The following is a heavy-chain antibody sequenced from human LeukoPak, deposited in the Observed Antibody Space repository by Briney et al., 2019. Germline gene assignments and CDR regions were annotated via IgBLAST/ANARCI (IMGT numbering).Heavy chain of an antibody. J-gene: IGHJ5*02. V-gene: IGHV3-23*01. Sequence: PGGSLRLSCAASGFTFSSYAMSWVRQAPGKGLEWVSAISGSGGSTYYADSVKGRFTISRDNSKNTLYLQMNSLRAEDTAVYYCASNTYYDFWSGYWDNWFDPWGQGTLVTVSS. CDR2: ISGSGGST. D-gene: IGHD3-3*01. CDR1: GFTFSSYA. CDR3: ASNTYYDFWSGYWDNWFDP.